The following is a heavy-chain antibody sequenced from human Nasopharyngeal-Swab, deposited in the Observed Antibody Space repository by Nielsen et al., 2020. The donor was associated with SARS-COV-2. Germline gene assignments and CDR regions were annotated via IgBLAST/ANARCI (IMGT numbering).Heavy chain of an antibody. V-gene: IGHV3-48*03. J-gene: IGHJ5*02. Sequence: GESLKISCAASGFTFSAYDMNWVRQAPGKGLEWVSYISSTGSTINYADSVKGRVTISRDNAKNSLYLQMNSLKTEDTAVYYCTTGGDRMIAEWLSWGQGTLVTVSS. CDR3: TTGGDRMIAEWLS. D-gene: IGHD6-19*01. CDR2: ISSTGSTI. CDR1: GFTFSAYD.